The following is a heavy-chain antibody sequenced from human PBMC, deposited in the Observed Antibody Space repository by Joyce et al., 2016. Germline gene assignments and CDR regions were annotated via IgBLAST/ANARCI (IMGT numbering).Heavy chain of an antibody. Sequence: QVQLQQSGPRLVKPSQTLSLTCVISGDSVSSYSASWDWSRQSPSRGLEWRGMTYYRTKWYNDYAVSVKSRIRINPDTSKNQVSLQLNSVTPEDTAVYYCARVRIAGRTYFDYWGQGTLVTVSS. CDR1: GDSVSSYSAS. V-gene: IGHV6-1*01. CDR3: ARVRIAGRTYFDY. D-gene: IGHD1-26*01. J-gene: IGHJ4*02. CDR2: TYYRTKWYN.